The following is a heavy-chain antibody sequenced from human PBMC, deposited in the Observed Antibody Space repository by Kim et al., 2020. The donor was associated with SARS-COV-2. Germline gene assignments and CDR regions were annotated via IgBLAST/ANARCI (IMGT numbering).Heavy chain of an antibody. CDR1: GFTFSGSA. Sequence: GGSLRLSCAASGFTFSGSAMHWVRQASGKGLEWVGRIRSKANSYATAYAASVKGRFTISRDDSKNTAYLQMNSLKTEDTAVYYCTSPAFPGAVAGDYWGQGTLVTVSS. D-gene: IGHD6-19*01. V-gene: IGHV3-73*01. CDR2: IRSKANSYAT. J-gene: IGHJ4*02. CDR3: TSPAFPGAVAGDY.